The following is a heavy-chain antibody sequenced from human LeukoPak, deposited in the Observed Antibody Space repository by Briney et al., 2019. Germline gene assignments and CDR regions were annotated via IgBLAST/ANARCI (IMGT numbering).Heavy chain of an antibody. V-gene: IGHV1-18*01. Sequence: GASVKVSCKASGYTFTTFGISWVRQAPGQGLEWMGWVSAYNGNTNTKYAQMVQGRVTMTTDTSTSTAYMELRSLRSDDTAVYYCARDWGYCSSTSCYWGVLDNWFDPWGQGTLVTVSS. CDR1: GYTFTTFG. J-gene: IGHJ5*02. CDR2: VSAYNGNT. D-gene: IGHD2-2*01. CDR3: ARDWGYCSSTSCYWGVLDNWFDP.